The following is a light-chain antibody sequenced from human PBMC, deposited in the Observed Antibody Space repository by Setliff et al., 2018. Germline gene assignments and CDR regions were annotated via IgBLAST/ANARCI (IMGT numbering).Light chain of an antibody. CDR3: CSYAGSTTYVV. Sequence: QSVLTQPASVSGSPGQSITISCTGTSSDVGSYDLVSWYQQHPGKAPKLMIYEVSKRPPGVSNRFSGSKSGNTASLTISGLQAEDAADYYCCSYAGSTTYVVFGGGTKVTVL. V-gene: IGLV2-23*02. CDR2: EVS. J-gene: IGLJ2*01. CDR1: SSDVGSYDL.